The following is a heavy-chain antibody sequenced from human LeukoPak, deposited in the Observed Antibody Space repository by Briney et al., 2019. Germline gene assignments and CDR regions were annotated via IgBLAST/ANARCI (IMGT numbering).Heavy chain of an antibody. CDR3: ARGASSGYSYG. CDR1: GGALRGYS. Sequence: SETLSLTCAVYGGALRGYSWRTISQPPGKGLEWIGEINHSGSTNYNPSLKSRVTISVDTYKNQFSLNLSSVTAADTAVYYCARGASSGYSYGWGQGTLVTVSS. V-gene: IGHV4-34*01. J-gene: IGHJ4*02. D-gene: IGHD5-18*01. CDR2: INHSGST.